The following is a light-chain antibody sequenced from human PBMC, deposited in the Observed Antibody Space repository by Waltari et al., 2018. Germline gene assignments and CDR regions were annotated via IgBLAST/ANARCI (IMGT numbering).Light chain of an antibody. CDR2: ATS. CDR3: QQTSSPPQT. J-gene: IGKJ1*01. Sequence: DIQMTQSPSSLSASVGDRITITCQSSQNIYSYLNWYQQKPGRAPELLIYATSSLLSGVPSRFSGRGSGTDFTLTIINLQPEDIATYYCQQTSSPPQTFGQGTKVE. V-gene: IGKV1-39*01. CDR1: QNIYSY.